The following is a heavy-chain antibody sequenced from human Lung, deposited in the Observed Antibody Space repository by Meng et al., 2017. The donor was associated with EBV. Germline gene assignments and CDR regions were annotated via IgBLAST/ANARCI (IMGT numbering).Heavy chain of an antibody. CDR1: GFTFSART. V-gene: IGHV3-21*01. CDR3: VRGDSRDY. CDR2: ISRSSSLV. Sequence: EVQLVESGGGLVKPGASLRLSCTASGFTFSARTLNWVRQGPGKGLEWISSISRSSSLVFYADSVKGRFVISRDNAQNSLYLQMNSLRVEDTAIYYCVRGDSRDYWGQGPLGTVAS. J-gene: IGHJ4*02. D-gene: IGHD3-22*01.